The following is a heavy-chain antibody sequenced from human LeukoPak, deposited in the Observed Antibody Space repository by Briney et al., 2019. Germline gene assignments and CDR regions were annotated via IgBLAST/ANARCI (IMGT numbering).Heavy chain of an antibody. CDR2: ISGAGYST. D-gene: IGHD2-15*01. V-gene: IGHV3-23*01. Sequence: PGGSLRLSCAASGFTFSDHAMSWVRQAPGKGLEWVSSISGAGYSTYYADSVKGRFTISRANSRNTVSLQMDSLRAEDTAVYYCAKEARLVVTNYFDFWGQGTLVTVSS. J-gene: IGHJ4*02. CDR1: GFTFSDHA. CDR3: AKEARLVVTNYFDF.